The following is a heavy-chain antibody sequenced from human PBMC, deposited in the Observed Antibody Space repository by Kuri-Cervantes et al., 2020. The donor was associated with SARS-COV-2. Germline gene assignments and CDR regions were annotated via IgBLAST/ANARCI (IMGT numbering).Heavy chain of an antibody. CDR3: ASIDYEGSGYYETFDY. CDR2: ISAYNGNT. CDR1: GYTFTGYY. J-gene: IGHJ4*02. D-gene: IGHD3-22*01. Sequence: ASVKVSCKASGYTFTGYYMRWVRQAPGQGLEWMGWISAYNGNTNYAQKLQGRVTMTTDTSTSTAYMELRSQRSDDTAVYYCASIDYEGSGYYETFDYWGQGTLVTVSS. V-gene: IGHV1-18*04.